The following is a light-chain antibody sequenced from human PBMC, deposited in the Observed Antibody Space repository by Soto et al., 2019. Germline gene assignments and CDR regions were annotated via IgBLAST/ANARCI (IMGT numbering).Light chain of an antibody. V-gene: IGKV3-20*01. CDR3: QQYGSSPPGIT. CDR2: GAS. CDR1: QSVSSSY. Sequence: EIVLTQSPGTLSLSPGERATLSCRASQSVSSSYLAWYQQKPGQAPRLLIYGASSREAGIQDRFSGSGSGKDLTITISRLEPEDFAVYYCQQYGSSPPGITFGQGTRLEI. J-gene: IGKJ5*01.